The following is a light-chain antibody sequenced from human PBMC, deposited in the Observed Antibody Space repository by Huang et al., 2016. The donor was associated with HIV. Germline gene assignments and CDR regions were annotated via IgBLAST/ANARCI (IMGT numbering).Light chain of an antibody. V-gene: IGKV1-5*01. CDR2: GAS. CDR3: QQYDTYPWT. J-gene: IGKJ1*01. CDR1: QSVSGC. Sequence: DILMTQSPLTLSGSVGARVTITCRASQSVSGCVAWYQQTSGRAPKLLIYGASTLERGVPSRFSGSGSGTEFTLTISSLQPDDFATYFCQQYDTYPWTFGQGTKV.